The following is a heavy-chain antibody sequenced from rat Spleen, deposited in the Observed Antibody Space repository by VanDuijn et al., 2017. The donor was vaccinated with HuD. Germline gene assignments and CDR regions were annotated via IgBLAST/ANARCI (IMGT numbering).Heavy chain of an antibody. V-gene: IGHV5-27*01. D-gene: IGHD1-12*01. CDR2: ISPGGGST. CDR3: ANLVPEIYYYDTTYVMDA. Sequence: EVQLVESGGGLVQPGRSLKLSCAASGFTFSNYYMAWVRQAPTKGLEWVAYISPGGGSTYYRDSVKDRFTISRDNAKSTLYLQMDSLRSEDTATYYCANLVPEIYYYDTTYVMDAWGQGASVTVSS. CDR1: GFTFSNYY. J-gene: IGHJ4*01.